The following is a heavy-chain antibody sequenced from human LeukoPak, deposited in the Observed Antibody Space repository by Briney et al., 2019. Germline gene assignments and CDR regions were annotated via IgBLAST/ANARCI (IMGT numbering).Heavy chain of an antibody. CDR1: GFTLNNHD. D-gene: IGHD2-21*01. Sequence: GGSLRLSCAASGFTLNNHDMHWVRQAAGEGLEWVSVIGSTGDTYYADSVKGRFTVSRERVKNSVYLQMNSLRAGDTAVYYCARINRLLLNGMDVWGQGTTVTVSS. V-gene: IGHV3-13*01. CDR2: IGSTGDT. J-gene: IGHJ6*02. CDR3: ARINRLLLNGMDV.